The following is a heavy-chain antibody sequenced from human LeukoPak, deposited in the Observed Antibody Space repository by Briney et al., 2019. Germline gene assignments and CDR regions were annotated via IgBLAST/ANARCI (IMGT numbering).Heavy chain of an antibody. CDR2: IDSDGNTA. CDR3: ARDAVLSSGWYYFDQ. Sequence: GGSLRLFCAASGFTFSDYWMHWVRQVPGKGPVWVSRIDSDGNTATYAGSVKGRFTISRDSAKNTLYLQMNSLRAEDTAIYYCARDAVLSSGWYYFDQWGQGTLVTVSS. CDR1: GFTFSDYW. V-gene: IGHV3-74*01. J-gene: IGHJ4*02. D-gene: IGHD6-19*01.